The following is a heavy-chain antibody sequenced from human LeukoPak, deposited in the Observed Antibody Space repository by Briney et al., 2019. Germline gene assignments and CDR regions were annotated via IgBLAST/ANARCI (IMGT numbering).Heavy chain of an antibody. CDR2: ISSSSSYI. J-gene: IGHJ6*03. V-gene: IGHV3-21*01. Sequence: GGSLRLSCAASGFTFDDYGLSWVRQAPGKGLEWVSSISSSSSYIYYADSVKGRFTISRDNAKNSLYLQMNSLRAEDTAVYYCARVAYFGGTIFGVVTDYYYYMDVWGKGTTVTVSS. CDR1: GFTFDDYG. CDR3: ARVAYFGGTIFGVVTDYYYYMDV. D-gene: IGHD3-3*01.